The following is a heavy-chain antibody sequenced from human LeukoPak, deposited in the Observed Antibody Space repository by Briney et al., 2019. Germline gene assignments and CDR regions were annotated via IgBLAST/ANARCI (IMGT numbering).Heavy chain of an antibody. CDR1: GFTFSNAW. CDR3: TTGLGYCSSTSCFDY. Sequence: GGSLRLSCAASGFTFSNAWMSWVRQAPGKGLEWVGRIKSKTDGGTTDYAAPVKGRFTISRDDSKNTLYLQMNSLKTEDTAVYYCTTGLGYCSSTSCFDYWAREPWSPSPQ. J-gene: IGHJ4*02. D-gene: IGHD2-2*01. V-gene: IGHV3-15*01. CDR2: IKSKTDGGTT.